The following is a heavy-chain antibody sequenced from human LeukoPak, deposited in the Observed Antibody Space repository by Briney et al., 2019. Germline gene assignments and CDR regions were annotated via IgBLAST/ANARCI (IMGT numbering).Heavy chain of an antibody. V-gene: IGHV4-61*02. CDR2: IYTSGST. Sequence: SETLSLTCTVSGGSISSGSYYWSWIRQPAGKGLEWIGRIYTSGSTNYNPSLKSRVTISVDTSKNQFSLKLSSVTAADTAVYYCASTSKNTGYSSSWYAEYFQHWGQGTLVTVSS. D-gene: IGHD6-13*01. CDR3: ASTSKNTGYSSSWYAEYFQH. CDR1: GGSISSGSYY. J-gene: IGHJ1*01.